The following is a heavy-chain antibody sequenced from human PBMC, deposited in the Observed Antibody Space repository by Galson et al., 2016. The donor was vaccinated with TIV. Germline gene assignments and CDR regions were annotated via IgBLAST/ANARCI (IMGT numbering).Heavy chain of an antibody. J-gene: IGHJ4*02. CDR1: GYIFTEYF. V-gene: IGHV1-2*02. Sequence: CKASGYIFTEYFIHWVRQAPGQGLEWMGWINPKTGGSDYAQNLRGRVTMTRDKSIGTAYMELSRLRSDDTALYFCARSERGSYTGFDYWGRGTLVSVSS. CDR3: ARSERGSYTGFDY. D-gene: IGHD1-26*01. CDR2: INPKTGGS.